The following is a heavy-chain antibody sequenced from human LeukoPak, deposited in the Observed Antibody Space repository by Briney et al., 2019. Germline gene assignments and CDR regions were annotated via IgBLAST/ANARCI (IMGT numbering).Heavy chain of an antibody. CDR3: ARXPGRVTSCLENFDY. CDR1: GFTFDDYG. CDR2: INWNGGST. V-gene: IGHV3-20*01. D-gene: IGHD2-2*01. J-gene: IGHJ4*02. Sequence: GGSLRLSCAASGFTFDDYGMSWVRQAPGKGLEWVSGINWNGGSTGYADSVKGRFTISRDKAKNSLYLQMNSLRAEDTALYHCARXPGRVTSCLENFDYWGQGTLVTVSS.